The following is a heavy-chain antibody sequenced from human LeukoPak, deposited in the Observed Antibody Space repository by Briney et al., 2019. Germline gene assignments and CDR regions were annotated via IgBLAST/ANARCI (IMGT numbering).Heavy chain of an antibody. D-gene: IGHD3-22*01. V-gene: IGHV1-18*01. Sequence: ASVKVSCNASGYTFTSYGISWVRQAPGQALEWMGWISAYNGNTNYAQKLQGRVAMTTDTSTSTAYMELRSLRSDDTAVYYCARVYYYDSSGLWWPVDYWGQGTLVTVSS. CDR2: ISAYNGNT. CDR1: GYTFTSYG. CDR3: ARVYYYDSSGLWWPVDY. J-gene: IGHJ4*02.